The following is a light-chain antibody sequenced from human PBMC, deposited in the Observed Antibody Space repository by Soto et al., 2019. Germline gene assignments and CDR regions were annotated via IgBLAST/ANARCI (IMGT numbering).Light chain of an antibody. CDR3: HQYNTWT. Sequence: DIQMNQSPSTLSASVGDRVTIICRASESISLWLAWYQQKPGKAPKLLIYDASNLESGVPSRFSGSGSGTDFTLTISSLQPDDFATYYGHQYNTWTFGQGTKVDIK. J-gene: IGKJ1*01. V-gene: IGKV1-5*02. CDR1: ESISLW. CDR2: DAS.